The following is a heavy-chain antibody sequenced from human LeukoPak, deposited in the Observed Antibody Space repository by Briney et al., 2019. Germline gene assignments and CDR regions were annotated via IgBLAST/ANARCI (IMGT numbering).Heavy chain of an antibody. CDR3: ARGYGSGTYFDY. CDR2: ISGSGGST. CDR1: GFTFSSYA. D-gene: IGHD3-10*01. J-gene: IGHJ4*02. Sequence: GGSLILSCAASGFTFSSYAMSWVRRAPGKGLEGVSAISGSGGSTYYADSVKGRFTISRDNSKNTLYLQMNSLRAEDTAVYYCARGYGSGTYFDYWGQGTLVTVSS. V-gene: IGHV3-23*01.